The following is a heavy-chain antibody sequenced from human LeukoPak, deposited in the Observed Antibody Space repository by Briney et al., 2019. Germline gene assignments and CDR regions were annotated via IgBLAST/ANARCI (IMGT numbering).Heavy chain of an antibody. V-gene: IGHV4-59*11. CDR1: DDFFSSLY. CDR3: ARDLVTVTKGFDI. Sequence: SETLSLTCAVSDDFFSSLYWTWIRQPPGKGLEWIGYISYIGSNNYNRPLKSRVTISIDTSQNQFSLNQSSVPSGPPSLDYCARDLVTVTKGFDIWGQGTMVSVPS. CDR2: ISYIGSN. D-gene: IGHD4-17*01. J-gene: IGHJ3*02.